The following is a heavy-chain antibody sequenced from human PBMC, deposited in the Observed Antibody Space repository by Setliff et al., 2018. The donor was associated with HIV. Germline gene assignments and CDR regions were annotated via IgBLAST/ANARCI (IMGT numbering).Heavy chain of an antibody. CDR2: ISSGSTYI. CDR3: ASVLRYYGSGSYPFGY. D-gene: IGHD3-10*01. J-gene: IGHJ4*02. CDR1: AFTFSSYS. V-gene: IGHV3-21*01. Sequence: PGGSLRLSCAASAFTFSSYSMNWVRQAPGKGLEWVSSISSGSTYIYYADSVKGRFTISRDNAKNSLYLQMNSLRAEDTAVYYCASVLRYYGSGSYPFGYWGQGTLVTVSS.